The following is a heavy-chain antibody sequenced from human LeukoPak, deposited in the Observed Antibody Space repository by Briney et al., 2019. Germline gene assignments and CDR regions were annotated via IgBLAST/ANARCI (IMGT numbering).Heavy chain of an antibody. V-gene: IGHV3-30*01. CDR2: ISYDGSNK. CDR1: GFTFSSYA. CDR3: ATEPLAAAFGFERLNY. D-gene: IGHD6-13*01. J-gene: IGHJ4*02. Sequence: GGSLRLSCAASGFTFSSYAMHWVRQAPGKGLEWVAVISYDGSNKYYADSVKGRFTISRDNSKNTLYLQMNSLRAEDTAVYYCATEPLAAAFGFERLNYWGQGTQVTVSS.